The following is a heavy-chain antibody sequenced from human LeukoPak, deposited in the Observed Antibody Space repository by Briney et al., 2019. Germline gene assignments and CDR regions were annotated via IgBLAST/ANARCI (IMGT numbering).Heavy chain of an antibody. CDR3: ATRAFETSLFTFDY. J-gene: IGHJ4*02. Sequence: PGGSLRLSCAASGFTFSTYATNWVRQAPGKGLEWVSHIRGSDGYTYYADSVKGRFTISRDNSKNMLYLQMNSLRAEDTAVYYCATRAFETSLFTFDYWGQGTLVTVSS. CDR1: GFTFSTYA. CDR2: IRGSDGYT. D-gene: IGHD1-14*01. V-gene: IGHV3-23*01.